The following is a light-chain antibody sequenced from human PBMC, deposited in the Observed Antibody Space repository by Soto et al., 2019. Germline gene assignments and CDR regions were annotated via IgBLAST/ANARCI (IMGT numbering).Light chain of an antibody. Sequence: IVMTQSRSTLSVSPGEIATLSCRASQSLGINLAGYQQKPGQAPRLLIYDAATRATGIPARFSGSGSGTEFTLTFSSLQSEDFAVYYCQQYGNWPLTFGGGTKVEIK. V-gene: IGKV3-15*01. CDR2: DAA. J-gene: IGKJ4*01. CDR3: QQYGNWPLT. CDR1: QSLGIN.